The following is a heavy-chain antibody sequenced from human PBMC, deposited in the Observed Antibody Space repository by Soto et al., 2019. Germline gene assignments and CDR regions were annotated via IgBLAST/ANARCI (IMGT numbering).Heavy chain of an antibody. J-gene: IGHJ3*02. CDR3: ARDVVAARGAFDI. V-gene: IGHV1-69*13. D-gene: IGHD6-6*01. Sequence: SVKVSCKASGGTFSSYAISWVRQAPGQGLEWMGGIIPIFGTANYAQKFQGRVTITADESTSTAYMELSSLRSEDTAVYYYARDVVAARGAFDIWGQGTMVTVSS. CDR2: IIPIFGTA. CDR1: GGTFSSYA.